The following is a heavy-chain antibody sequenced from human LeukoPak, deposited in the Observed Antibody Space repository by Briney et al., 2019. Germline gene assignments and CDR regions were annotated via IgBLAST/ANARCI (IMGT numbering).Heavy chain of an antibody. D-gene: IGHD6-13*01. V-gene: IGHV3-30*18. CDR2: ISYDGSNK. J-gene: IGHJ4*02. CDR3: AKDSEHSSSWSYYFDY. Sequence: GGSLRLSCAASGFTFSSYGMHWVRQAPGKGLEWVAVISYDGSNKYYADSVKGRFTISRDDSKNTLYLQMNSLRAEDTAVYYCAKDSEHSSSWSYYFDYWGQGTLVTVSS. CDR1: GFTFSSYG.